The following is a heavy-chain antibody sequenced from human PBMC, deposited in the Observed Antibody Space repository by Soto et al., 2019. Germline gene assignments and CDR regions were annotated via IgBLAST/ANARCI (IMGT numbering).Heavy chain of an antibody. V-gene: IGHV4-31*03. CDR2: IYYSGST. J-gene: IGHJ3*02. D-gene: IGHD2-2*01. CDR1: GGSISSGGYY. Sequence: SEILSLTCTVSGGSISSGGYYWSWIRQHPGKGLEWIGYIYYSGSTYYNPSLKSRVTISVDTSKNQFSLKLSSVTAADTAVYYCARAEGVVPAAMRVDAFDIWGQGTMVTVSS. CDR3: ARAEGVVPAAMRVDAFDI.